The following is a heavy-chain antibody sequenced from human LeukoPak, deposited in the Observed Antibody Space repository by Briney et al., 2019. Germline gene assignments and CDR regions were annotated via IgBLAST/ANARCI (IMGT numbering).Heavy chain of an antibody. J-gene: IGHJ4*02. CDR3: ARGRPYYYDSSGYYYYY. CDR2: INHSGST. Sequence: SETLSLTCAVYGGSFSGYYWSWIRKPPGKGLEWIGEINHSGSTNYNPSLKSRVTIPVDTSKNQFSLKLSSVTAADTAVYYCARGRPYYYDSSGYYYYYWGQGTLVTISS. D-gene: IGHD3-22*01. CDR1: GGSFSGYY. V-gene: IGHV4-34*01.